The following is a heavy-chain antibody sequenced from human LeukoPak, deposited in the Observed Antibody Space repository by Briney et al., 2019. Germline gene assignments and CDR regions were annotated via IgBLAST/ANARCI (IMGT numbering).Heavy chain of an antibody. CDR2: INTNTGNP. V-gene: IGHV7-4-1*02. CDR1: VYTFTSYA. J-gene: IGHJ6*03. D-gene: IGHD3-9*01. CDR3: ASRYFDWLSDYYMDV. Sequence: GASVKVSCKASVYTFTSYAMNWVRQAPGQGLEWRGWINTNTGNPTYAQGFTGRFVFSLDTSVSTAYLQISSLKAEDTAVYYCASRYFDWLSDYYMDVWGKGTTVTVSS.